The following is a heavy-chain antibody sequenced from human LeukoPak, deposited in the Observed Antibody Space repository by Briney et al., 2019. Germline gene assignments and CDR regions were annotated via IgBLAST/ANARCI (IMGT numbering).Heavy chain of an antibody. V-gene: IGHV1-69*13. J-gene: IGHJ3*01. CDR2: VIPLFGTP. D-gene: IGHD6-19*01. CDR1: GGTFSHYA. Sequence: SVNVSCKASGGTFSHYAINWVRQAPGQGLEWMGAVIPLFGTPNYAQKFQGRLTISADESTSTAYMELNSLRSEDTAVYYCAREGSGSGWWRAFDFWGQGALVTVPS. CDR3: AREGSGSGWWRAFDF.